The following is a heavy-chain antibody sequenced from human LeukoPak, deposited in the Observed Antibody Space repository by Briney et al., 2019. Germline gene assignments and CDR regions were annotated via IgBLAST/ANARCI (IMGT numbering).Heavy chain of an antibody. CDR3: ARHFYDTSTYYSSFDF. CDR2: IYPGGSDR. J-gene: IGHJ4*02. Sequence: GESLKISRQGSGYHFAEYWIGWVRQMPGKGLESVAFIYPGGSDRRYSPQFQGQVTVSADKSINTVYLQWGSLKASDTAMYYCARHFYDTSTYYSSFDFWGQGTLVSVSS. D-gene: IGHD2/OR15-2a*01. V-gene: IGHV5-51*01. CDR1: GYHFAEYW.